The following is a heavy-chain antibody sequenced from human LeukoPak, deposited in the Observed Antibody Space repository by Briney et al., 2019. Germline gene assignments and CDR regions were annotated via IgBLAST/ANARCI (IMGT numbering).Heavy chain of an antibody. CDR2: ISSSSSTI. J-gene: IGHJ4*02. Sequence: GGSLRLSCAASRFTFSSYSMNWVRQAPGKGLEWVSYISSSSSTIYYADSVKGRFTISRDNAKNSLYLQMNSLRAEDTAVYYCARGLYQNYWGQGTLVTVSS. CDR1: RFTFSSYS. D-gene: IGHD3-10*01. CDR3: ARGLYQNY. V-gene: IGHV3-48*01.